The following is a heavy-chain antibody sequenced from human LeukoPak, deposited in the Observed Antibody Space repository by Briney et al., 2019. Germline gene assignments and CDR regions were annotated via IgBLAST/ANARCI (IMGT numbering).Heavy chain of an antibody. V-gene: IGHV3-48*01. J-gene: IGHJ4*02. CDR3: ARDFRWGFDY. Sequence: PGGSLRLSCAASGFTFNSYSMNWFRQAPGRGLEWVSYISNNNVYYADSVKGRFTISRDNAKSSLYLQMDSLRAEDTAVCYCARDFRWGFDYWGQGTLVTVSS. CDR1: GFTFNSYS. CDR2: ISNNNV. D-gene: IGHD7-27*01.